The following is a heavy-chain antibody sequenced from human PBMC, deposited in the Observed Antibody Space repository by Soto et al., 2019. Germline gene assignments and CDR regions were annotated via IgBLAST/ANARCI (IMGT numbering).Heavy chain of an antibody. V-gene: IGHV3-11*01. J-gene: IGHJ4*02. CDR3: GGGGDIVVVPAAIETDY. CDR1: GFTFSDYY. Sequence: PGGSLRLSCAASGFTFSDYYMSWIRQAPGKGLEWVSYISSSGSTIYYADSVKGRFTISRDNAKNSLYLQMNSLRAEDTAVYCWGGGGDIVVVPAAIETDYWGQGTLVTVSS. CDR2: ISSSGSTI. D-gene: IGHD2-2*01.